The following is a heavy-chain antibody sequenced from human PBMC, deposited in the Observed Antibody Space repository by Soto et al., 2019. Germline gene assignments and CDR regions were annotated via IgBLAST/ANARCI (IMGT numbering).Heavy chain of an antibody. D-gene: IGHD3-22*01. CDR1: GYTFTGYY. CDR3: ARAHSSGYFPSRYGMDV. J-gene: IGHJ6*02. CDR2: INPNSGGT. V-gene: IGHV1-2*04. Sequence: ASVKVSCKASGYTFTGYYMHWVRQAPGQGLEWMGWINPNSGGTNYAQKFQGWVTMTRDTSISTAYMELSRLRSDDTAVYYCARAHSSGYFPSRYGMDVWRQGTTVTVSS.